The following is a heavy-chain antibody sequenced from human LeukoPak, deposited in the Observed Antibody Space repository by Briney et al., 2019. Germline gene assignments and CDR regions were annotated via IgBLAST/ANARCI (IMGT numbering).Heavy chain of an antibody. D-gene: IGHD6-13*01. V-gene: IGHV3-7*01. CDR1: GFTFSSYW. CDR3: ARGGRSYSSSRGALDI. Sequence: GGSLRLSCAASGFTFSSYWMSWVRQAPGKGLEWVANIKQDGSEKYYVDSVKGRFTISRDNAKNSLYLQMNSLGAEDTAVYYCARGGRSYSSSRGALDIWGQGTMVTVSS. J-gene: IGHJ3*02. CDR2: IKQDGSEK.